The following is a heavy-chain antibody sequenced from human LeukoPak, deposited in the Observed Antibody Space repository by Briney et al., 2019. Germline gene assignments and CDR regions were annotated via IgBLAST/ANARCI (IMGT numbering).Heavy chain of an antibody. D-gene: IGHD3-22*01. Sequence: SGGSLRLSRAASGFTFSSYWMHWVRQAPGKGLVWVSRIKSDGSTNYADSVKGRFTISRDNAKNTLSLQMNSLRAEDTGVYYCARAPSEIGGYYPEYFRHWGQGTLVTVSS. CDR3: ARAPSEIGGYYPEYFRH. CDR2: IKSDGST. V-gene: IGHV3-74*01. J-gene: IGHJ1*01. CDR1: GFTFSSYW.